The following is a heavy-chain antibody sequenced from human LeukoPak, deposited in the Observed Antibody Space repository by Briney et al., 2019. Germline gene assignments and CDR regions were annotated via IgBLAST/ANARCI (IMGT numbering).Heavy chain of an antibody. Sequence: VSVKVSCKASGYTVTSYCISWVRQAPGQGLEWMGWISAYNGNTNDAQKLQGRVTMTTDTSTSTAYMELRSLRSDDTAVYYCARDRPYSSSWNWFDPWGQGTLVTVSS. J-gene: IGHJ5*02. D-gene: IGHD6-13*01. CDR1: GYTVTSYC. V-gene: IGHV1-18*01. CDR2: ISAYNGNT. CDR3: ARDRPYSSSWNWFDP.